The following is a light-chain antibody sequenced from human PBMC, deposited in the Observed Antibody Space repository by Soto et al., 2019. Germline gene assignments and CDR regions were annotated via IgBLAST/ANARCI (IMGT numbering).Light chain of an antibody. V-gene: IGLV2-14*01. J-gene: IGLJ1*01. CDR3: SSYTSSSTFYV. CDR2: DVS. Sequence: QSVLSQPASVAGSPGQSITLSCTGTSSDVGDYNYVSWYQQHPGKAPKLMIYDVSSRPSGVSNRFSGSRSGNTASLTISGLQAEDEADYYCSSYTSSSTFYVFGTGTKVTVL. CDR1: SSDVGDYNY.